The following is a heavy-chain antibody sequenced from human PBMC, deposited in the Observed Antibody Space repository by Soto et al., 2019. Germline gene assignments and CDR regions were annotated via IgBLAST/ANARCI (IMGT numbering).Heavy chain of an antibody. CDR1: GRASSAYC. CDR2: INHSGST. CDR3: ARGFGSSGYIGY. V-gene: IGHV4-34*01. Sequence: SLACSFYGRASSAYCWIWVRQPPGKGLEWIGEINHSGSTNYNPSLKSRVTISADTSKKQFSLKLSSVTAADTAVYYCARGFGSSGYIGYWGQGTLVTVS. D-gene: IGHD3-22*01. J-gene: IGHJ4*02.